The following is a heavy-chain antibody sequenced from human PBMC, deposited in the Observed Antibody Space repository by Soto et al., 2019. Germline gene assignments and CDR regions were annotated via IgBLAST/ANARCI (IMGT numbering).Heavy chain of an antibody. J-gene: IGHJ4*02. Sequence: EVQLLESGGGLVQPGGSLRLSCAASGFTFSIYAMSWVRQAPGKGLEWVSAISGSGGSTYYADSVKGRFTISRDNSKNTLYLQMNSLRAEDTAVYYCAKDQIRTGSYFAYWGQGTLVTVSS. CDR3: AKDQIRTGSYFAY. CDR2: ISGSGGST. D-gene: IGHD3-10*01. V-gene: IGHV3-23*01. CDR1: GFTFSIYA.